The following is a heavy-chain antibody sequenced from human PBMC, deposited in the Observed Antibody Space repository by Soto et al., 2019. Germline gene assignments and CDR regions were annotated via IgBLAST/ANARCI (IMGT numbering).Heavy chain of an antibody. Sequence: EVHLKESGGGLVQPGGSLRLSCAASGFTFNDYDMNWVRQAPGKGLEWVSSISGSGDATYYAGSLKGRFTISRDISKNTLYLQMNSLRAEDTAVYYCAKVRGHYYYGMDVWGQGTTVTVSS. J-gene: IGHJ6*02. CDR3: AKVRGHYYYGMDV. CDR2: ISGSGDAT. CDR1: GFTFNDYD. V-gene: IGHV3-23*01.